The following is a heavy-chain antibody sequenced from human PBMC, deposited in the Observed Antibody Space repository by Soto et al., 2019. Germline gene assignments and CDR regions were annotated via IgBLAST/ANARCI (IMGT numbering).Heavy chain of an antibody. J-gene: IGHJ6*03. V-gene: IGHV3-66*01. Sequence: EVQLVESGGGLVQPGGSLRLSCAASGFTVSSKYMSWVRQAPGKGLEWVSLIQSGGSTYYAGSVKGRFTISRDNSENTLFLQPNGLTVEATAVYYCTRDDAHGSGGSGYGVPMDVWAKGTAVT. CDR3: TRDDAHGSGGSGYGVPMDV. CDR1: GFTVSSKY. D-gene: IGHD2-15*01. CDR2: IQSGGST.